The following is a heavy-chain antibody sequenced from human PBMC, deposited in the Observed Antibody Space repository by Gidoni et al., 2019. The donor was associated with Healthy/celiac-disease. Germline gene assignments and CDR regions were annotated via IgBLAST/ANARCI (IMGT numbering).Heavy chain of an antibody. V-gene: IGHV3-9*01. CDR1: GFTFDDYA. J-gene: IGHJ6*02. D-gene: IGHD1-26*01. CDR2: ISWNSGSI. Sequence: EVQLVESGGGLVQPGRSLRLSCAASGFTFDDYAMHWVRQAPGKGLEWVSGISWNSGSIGYADSVKGRFTISRDNAKNSLYLQMNSLRAEDTALYYCAKDGRGYYYYGMDVWGQGTTVTVSS. CDR3: AKDGRGYYYYGMDV.